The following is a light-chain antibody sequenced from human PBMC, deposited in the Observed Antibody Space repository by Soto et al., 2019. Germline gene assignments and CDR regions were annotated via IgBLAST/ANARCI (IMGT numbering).Light chain of an antibody. J-gene: IGLJ3*02. CDR2: LEGSGSY. V-gene: IGLV4-60*02. CDR1: SGHSSYI. Sequence: QPVLTQSSSASASLGSSVKLTCTLSSGHSSYIIAWHQQQPGKAPRYLMKLEGSGSYNKGSGDPDRFSGSSSGADRYLTISNLQFEDEADYYCETWDSNTRVFGGGTQLTVL. CDR3: ETWDSNTRV.